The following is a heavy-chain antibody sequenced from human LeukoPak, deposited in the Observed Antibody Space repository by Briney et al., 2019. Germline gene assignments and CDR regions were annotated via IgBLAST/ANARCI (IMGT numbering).Heavy chain of an antibody. D-gene: IGHD4-11*01. J-gene: IGHJ5*02. V-gene: IGHV4-61*01. Sequence: SETLSLTCTVSGGSVSSGSYYWSWIRQPPGKGLEWIGYIYYSGSTNYNPSLKSRVTISVDTSKNQFSLKLSSVTAADTAVYYCARELHLLYNWFDPWGQGTLVTVSS. CDR2: IYYSGST. CDR3: ARELHLLYNWFDP. CDR1: GGSVSSGSYY.